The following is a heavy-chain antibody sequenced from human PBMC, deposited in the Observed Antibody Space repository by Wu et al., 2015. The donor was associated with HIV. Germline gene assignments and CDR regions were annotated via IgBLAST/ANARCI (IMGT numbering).Heavy chain of an antibody. CDR2: ISAYNGNT. CDR3: ARTGPRIMYLRFGGSYSSLTYFDY. J-gene: IGHJ4*02. V-gene: IGHV1-18*01. Sequence: QVQLVQSGAEVKKPGASVKVSCKASGYTFTSYGISWVRQAPGQGLEWMGWISAYNGNTNYAQKLQGRVTMTTDTSTSTAYMELRSLRSDDTAVYYCARTGPRIMYLRFGGSYSSLTYFDYVGPRERWS. CDR1: GYTFTSYG. D-gene: IGHD3-16*01.